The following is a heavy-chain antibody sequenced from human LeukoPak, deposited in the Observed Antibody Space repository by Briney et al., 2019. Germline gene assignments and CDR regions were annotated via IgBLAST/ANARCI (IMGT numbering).Heavy chain of an antibody. J-gene: IGHJ3*02. V-gene: IGHV3-48*03. Sequence: GGSLRLSCAASGFTFSSYEMNWVRQAPGKGLEWVSYISRSGSTIYYADSVKGRFTISRDNAKNSLYLQMNSLRAEDTAVYYCARENAVVVVTAADAFDIWGQGTMVTVSS. D-gene: IGHD2-21*02. CDR1: GFTFSSYE. CDR3: ARENAVVVVTAADAFDI. CDR2: ISRSGSTI.